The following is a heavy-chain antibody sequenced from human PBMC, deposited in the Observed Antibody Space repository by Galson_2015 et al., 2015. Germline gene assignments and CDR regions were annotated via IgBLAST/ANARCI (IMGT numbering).Heavy chain of an antibody. CDR1: GFTFSSYS. CDR2: ISSSSSTI. Sequence: SLRLSCAASGFTFSSYSMNWVRQAPGKGLEWVSYISSSSSTIYYADSVKGRFTISRDNAKNSLYLQMNSLRDEDTAVYYCVRVFLTYYYDSSDEPNAFDIWGQGTMVTVSS. D-gene: IGHD3-22*01. CDR3: VRVFLTYYYDSSDEPNAFDI. V-gene: IGHV3-48*02. J-gene: IGHJ3*02.